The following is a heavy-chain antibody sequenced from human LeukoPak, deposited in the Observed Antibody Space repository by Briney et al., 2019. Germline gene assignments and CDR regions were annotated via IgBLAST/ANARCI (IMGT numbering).Heavy chain of an antibody. CDR3: ARVWTIVVVPAGWFDP. D-gene: IGHD2-2*01. CDR2: INPNSGDT. J-gene: IGHJ5*02. CDR1: GYTFTGYY. V-gene: IGHV1-2*02. Sequence: GASVKVSCKASGYTFTGYYMHWVRQAPGQGLEWMGWINPNSGDTNYAQKFQGRVTMTRDTSISTAYMELSRLRSDDTAVYYCARVWTIVVVPAGWFDPWGQGTLVTVSS.